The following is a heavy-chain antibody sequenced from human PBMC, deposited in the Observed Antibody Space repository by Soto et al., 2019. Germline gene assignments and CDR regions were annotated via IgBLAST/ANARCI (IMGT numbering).Heavy chain of an antibody. V-gene: IGHV1-46*01. D-gene: IGHD4-17*01. CDR2: INPSGDSR. Sequence: ASGKVSCKASGCSFSDYFMHWVRQAPGQGLEWMGIINPSGDSRNHAQQFQGRGTITRHPTTSTVYMDLSSLRYDDTTGDYFQRDKSKNYGTPGASSWSHPWGQGNAGTVPS. J-gene: IGHJ5*02. CDR3: QRDKSKNYGTPGASSWSHP. CDR1: GCSFSDYF.